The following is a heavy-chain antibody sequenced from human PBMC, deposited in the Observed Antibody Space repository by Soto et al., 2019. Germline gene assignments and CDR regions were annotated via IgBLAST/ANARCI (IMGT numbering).Heavy chain of an antibody. CDR2: IYYSGST. CDR3: ARHLYYYDSSGYYSDAFDI. CDR1: GGSIGSSSYY. J-gene: IGHJ3*02. V-gene: IGHV4-39*01. Sequence: PSETLSLTCTVSGGSIGSSSYYWGWIRQPPGKGLEWIGSIYYSGSTYYNPSLKSRVTISVDTSKNQFSLKLSSVTAADTAVYYCARHLYYYDSSGYYSDAFDIWGQGTMVTVSS. D-gene: IGHD3-22*01.